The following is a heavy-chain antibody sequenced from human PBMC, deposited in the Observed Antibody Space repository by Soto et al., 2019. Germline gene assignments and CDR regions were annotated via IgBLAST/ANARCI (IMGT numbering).Heavy chain of an antibody. J-gene: IGHJ6*02. CDR1: GGTFSNFA. CDR3: ARDLAPVVRGVLSSGLDV. CDR2: IIPMFGTT. D-gene: IGHD3-10*02. Sequence: QVQLVQSGAEIKKTGSSVKVSCKSSGGTFSNFALEWVRQAPGQGLEWVGGIIPMFGTTYYAERFQGRVTISADESTNTAYMEVSSLTSDDTAVFYCARDLAPVVRGVLSSGLDVWGQGTTVIVS. V-gene: IGHV1-69*01.